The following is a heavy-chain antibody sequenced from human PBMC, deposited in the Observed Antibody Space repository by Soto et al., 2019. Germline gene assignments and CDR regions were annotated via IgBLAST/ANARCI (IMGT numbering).Heavy chain of an antibody. CDR1: GGTFSSYA. D-gene: IGHD3-22*01. V-gene: IGHV1-69*13. CDR3: ARKGDPYYYDSSGSHFYY. Sequence: WASVKVSCKASGGTFSSYAISWVRQAPGQGLEWMGGIIPIFGTANYAQKFQGRVTITADESTSTAYMELSSLRSEDTAVYYCARKGDPYYYDSSGSHFYYWGQGTLVTVSS. J-gene: IGHJ4*02. CDR2: IIPIFGTA.